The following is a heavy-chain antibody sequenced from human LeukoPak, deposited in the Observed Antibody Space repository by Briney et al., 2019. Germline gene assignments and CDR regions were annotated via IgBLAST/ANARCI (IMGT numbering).Heavy chain of an antibody. CDR1: GGSISSYY. Sequence: SETLSLTCTVSGGSISSYYWSWIRQPPGKGLEWIGYIYYSGSTNYNPSLKSRVTISVDTSKNQFSLKLSSVTAADTAVYYCARMSGNYPFEYWGQGTLVTISS. CDR3: ARMSGNYPFEY. J-gene: IGHJ4*02. V-gene: IGHV4-59*01. CDR2: IYYSGST. D-gene: IGHD1-7*01.